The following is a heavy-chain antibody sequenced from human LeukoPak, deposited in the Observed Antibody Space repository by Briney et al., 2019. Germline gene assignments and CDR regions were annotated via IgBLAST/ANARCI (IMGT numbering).Heavy chain of an antibody. CDR2: ISAYNGNT. V-gene: IGHV1-18*01. Sequence: ASVKVSCKASGYTFTSYVISWVRQAPGQGLEWMVWISAYNGNTNYAQKLQGRVTMTTDTSTSTAYMELRSLRSDDTAVYYCASLDCSSTSCYGRSVDYWGQGTLVTVSS. D-gene: IGHD2-2*01. J-gene: IGHJ4*02. CDR3: ASLDCSSTSCYGRSVDY. CDR1: GYTFTSYV.